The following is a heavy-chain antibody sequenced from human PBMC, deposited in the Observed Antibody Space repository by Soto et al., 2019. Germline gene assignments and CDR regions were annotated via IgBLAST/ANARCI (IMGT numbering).Heavy chain of an antibody. D-gene: IGHD6-13*01. V-gene: IGHV1-18*04. Sequence: QVQLVQSGAEVKKPGASVKVSCKASGYTFTSYGISWVRQAPGQGLEWMGWISAYNGNTNYAQKLQGRVTMTTDTSTSTAYIELRSLRSDDTAVYYCARDYTYSSSWYSISWFDPWGQGTLVTVSS. CDR3: ARDYTYSSSWYSISWFDP. CDR1: GYTFTSYG. CDR2: ISAYNGNT. J-gene: IGHJ5*02.